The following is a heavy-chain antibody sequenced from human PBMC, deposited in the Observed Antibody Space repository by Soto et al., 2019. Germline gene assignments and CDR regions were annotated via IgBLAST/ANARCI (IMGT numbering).Heavy chain of an antibody. CDR1: GFTFSSYG. CDR2: ISYDGSNK. CDR3: AAYGSGSHRIIYHYYGMDV. J-gene: IGHJ6*02. V-gene: IGHV3-30*03. D-gene: IGHD3-10*01. Sequence: GGSLRLSCAASGFTFSSYGMHWVRQAPGKGLEWVAVISYDGSNKYYADSVKGRFTISRDNSKNTLYLQMNSLRAEDTAVYYCAAYGSGSHRIIYHYYGMDVWGQGTTVTVSS.